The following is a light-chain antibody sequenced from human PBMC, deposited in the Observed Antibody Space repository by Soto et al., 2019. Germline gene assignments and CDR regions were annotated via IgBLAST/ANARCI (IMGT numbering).Light chain of an antibody. CDR3: SSYAGSNNYV. V-gene: IGLV2-8*01. Sequence: QSALTQPPSAYGSPGQSVTISCTGTSSAVGGYNYVYWYRQHPGKEPKLMIYEVSTRPSGVHDRFSGYKSGNTASLTVSGLEAEDEADYYCSSYAGSNNYVFGTGTKVTVL. CDR2: EVS. J-gene: IGLJ1*01. CDR1: SSAVGGYNY.